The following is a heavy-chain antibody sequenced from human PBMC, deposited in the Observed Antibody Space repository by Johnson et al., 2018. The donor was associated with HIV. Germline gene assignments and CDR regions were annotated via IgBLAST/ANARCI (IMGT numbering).Heavy chain of an antibody. Sequence: LVESGGGLVKPGGSLRLSCAASGFTLTNAWMHWVRQAPGKGLEWVGRIKRKTDGETTDYTTPVKGRFTISRDDSKNTLYLQMNSLKTEDTAVYYCTTDQLQQLVHDAFDIWGQGTMVTVSS. CDR2: IKRKTDGETT. J-gene: IGHJ3*02. CDR3: TTDQLQQLVHDAFDI. V-gene: IGHV3-15*01. D-gene: IGHD6-13*01. CDR1: GFTLTNAW.